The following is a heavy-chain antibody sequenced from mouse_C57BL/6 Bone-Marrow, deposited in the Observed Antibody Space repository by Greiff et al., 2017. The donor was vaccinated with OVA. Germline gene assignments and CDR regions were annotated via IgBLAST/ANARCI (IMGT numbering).Heavy chain of an antibody. J-gene: IGHJ2*01. D-gene: IGHD2-3*01. CDR2: IWSGGST. CDR3: ARNSGDGYYDY. Sequence: VQLQQSGPGLVQPSQSLSITCTVSGFSLTSYGVHWVRQSPGTGLEWLGVIWSGGSTDYNAALISRLGISKDNSKSQVFFKMNSLQADDTAIYYCARNSGDGYYDYWGQGTTLTVSS. CDR1: GFSLTSYG. V-gene: IGHV2-2*01.